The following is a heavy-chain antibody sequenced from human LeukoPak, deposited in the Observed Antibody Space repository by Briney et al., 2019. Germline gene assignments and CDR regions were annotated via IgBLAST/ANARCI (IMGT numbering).Heavy chain of an antibody. V-gene: IGHV3-48*01. CDR2: ISSSSTTI. CDR1: GFTLSSYN. Sequence: GGSLRLSCAGSGFTLSSYNMNWVRQAPGKGLEWVSYISSSSTTIYYADSVKGRFTVSRDNAKNSLYLQINSLRAEDTAVYYCAREGGGYSSSWFFRSFDHWGQGTLVTVSS. CDR3: AREGGGYSSSWFFRSFDH. J-gene: IGHJ4*02. D-gene: IGHD6-13*01.